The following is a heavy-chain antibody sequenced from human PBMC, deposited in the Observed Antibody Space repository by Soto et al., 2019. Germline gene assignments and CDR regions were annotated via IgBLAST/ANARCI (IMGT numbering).Heavy chain of an antibody. J-gene: IGHJ4*02. CDR3: STKYGSGSAHFDN. D-gene: IGHD3-10*01. CDR1: GDTFNFYT. Sequence: QVQLVQSGAEVKKPGSSVKVSCTASGDTFNFYTISWVRQAPGQGLEWMGRIIPMLGMSNYAQNFQGRVTMIADNSTSTAYMELSSLRSEDTALYYCSTKYGSGSAHFDNWGQGTLVTVSS. V-gene: IGHV1-69*02. CDR2: IIPMLGMS.